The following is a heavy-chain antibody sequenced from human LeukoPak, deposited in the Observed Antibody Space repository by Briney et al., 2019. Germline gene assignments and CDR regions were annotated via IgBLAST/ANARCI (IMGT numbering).Heavy chain of an antibody. J-gene: IGHJ6*02. V-gene: IGHV1-46*01. Sequence: ASVKVSCKASGYTFTSYYMHWVRQAPGQGLEWMGIINPSGGSTSYAQKFQGRVTMTRDTSTSTVYMELSSLRSEDTAMYYCARVQSRSSSSRGPYYYGMDVWGQGTTVTVSS. CDR3: ARVQSRSSSSRGPYYYGMDV. CDR1: GYTFTSYY. D-gene: IGHD6-6*01. CDR2: INPSGGST.